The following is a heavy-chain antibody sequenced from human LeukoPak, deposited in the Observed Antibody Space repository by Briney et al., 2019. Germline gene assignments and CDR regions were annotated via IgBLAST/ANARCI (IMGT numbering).Heavy chain of an antibody. J-gene: IGHJ4*02. CDR3: ATDLRRGSFDY. D-gene: IGHD1-26*01. V-gene: IGHV4-38-2*02. Sequence: PSETLSLTCTVSGYSIRSGYYWGWIRQPPGKGLEWIGNIYHSGNTYYNPSLKSRLSISVDTSKNQFSLKLSSVTAADTAVYFCATDLRRGSFDYWGQGTLVTVSS. CDR2: IYHSGNT. CDR1: GYSIRSGYY.